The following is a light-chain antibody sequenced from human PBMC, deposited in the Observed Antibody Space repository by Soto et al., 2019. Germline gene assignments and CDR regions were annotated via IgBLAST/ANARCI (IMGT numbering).Light chain of an antibody. V-gene: IGKV3-20*01. CDR1: RSVSSNF. J-gene: IGKJ4*01. CDR2: GAS. Sequence: EIVMTQFPATLSLSPGGRATLSCRASRSVSSNFLAWYQQKPGQAPRLLIYGASSRATGIPDRFGGSGSGTDFTLTISRLEPEDFAVYYCQQYGSSPPLTFGGGTRVEIK. CDR3: QQYGSSPPLT.